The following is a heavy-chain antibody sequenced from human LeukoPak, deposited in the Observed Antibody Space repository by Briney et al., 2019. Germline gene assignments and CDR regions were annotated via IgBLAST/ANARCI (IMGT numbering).Heavy chain of an antibody. V-gene: IGHV4-59*12. J-gene: IGHJ4*02. D-gene: IGHD3-10*01. CDR2: IYYSGST. Sequence: SETLSLTCTVSGGSISSYYWSWIRQPPGKGLEWIGYIYYSGSTNYNPSLKSRVTISVDKSKNQFSLKLSSVTAADTAVYYCARSEGSGSSSENYFDYWGQGTLVTVSS. CDR1: GGSISSYY. CDR3: ARSEGSGSSSENYFDY.